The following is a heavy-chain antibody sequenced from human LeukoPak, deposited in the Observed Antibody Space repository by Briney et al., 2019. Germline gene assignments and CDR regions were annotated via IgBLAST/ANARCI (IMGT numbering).Heavy chain of an antibody. D-gene: IGHD3-10*01. CDR3: ARSLVRGERGFDP. CDR1: GGSISSYY. CDR2: IYYSGST. J-gene: IGHJ5*02. V-gene: IGHV4-59*01. Sequence: SETLSLTCTVSGGSISSYYWSWIRQPPGKGLEWIGYIYYSGSTNYNPSLKSRVSISVDTSKNQFSLNLNSVTAADTAVYYCARSLVRGERGFDPWGQGTLVTVS.